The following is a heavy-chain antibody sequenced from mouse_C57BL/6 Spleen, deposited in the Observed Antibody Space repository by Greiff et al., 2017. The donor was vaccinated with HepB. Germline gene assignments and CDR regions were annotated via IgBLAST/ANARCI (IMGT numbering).Heavy chain of an antibody. CDR1: GYAFSSSW. J-gene: IGHJ1*03. Sequence: QVQLQQSGPELVKPGASVKISCKASGYAFSSSWMNWVKQRPGKGLEWIGRIYPGDGDTNYNGKFKGKATLTADKSSSTAYMQLSSLTSEDSAVYFCARYLIDYYGSPDDVWGTGTTVTVSS. CDR2: IYPGDGDT. D-gene: IGHD1-1*01. CDR3: ARYLIDYYGSPDDV. V-gene: IGHV1-82*01.